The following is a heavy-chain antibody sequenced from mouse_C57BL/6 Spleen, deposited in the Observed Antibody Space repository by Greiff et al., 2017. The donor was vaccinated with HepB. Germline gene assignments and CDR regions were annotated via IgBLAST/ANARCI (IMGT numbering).Heavy chain of an antibody. D-gene: IGHD3-2*02. CDR2: IYPRSGNT. CDR3: ASWGAPDSSGFYYAMDY. V-gene: IGHV1-81*01. J-gene: IGHJ4*01. CDR1: GYTFTSYG. Sequence: VMLVESGAELARPGASVKLSCKASGYTFTSYGISWVKQRTGQGLEWIGEIYPRSGNTYYNEKFKGKATMTADKSSSTAYMELRSLTSEDSAVYFCASWGAPDSSGFYYAMDYWGQGTSVTVSS.